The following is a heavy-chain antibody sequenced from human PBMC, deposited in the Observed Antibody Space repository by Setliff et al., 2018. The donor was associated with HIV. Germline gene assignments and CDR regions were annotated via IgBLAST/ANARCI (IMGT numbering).Heavy chain of an antibody. Sequence: GESLKISCKGSGYNFTIFGIGWVRQMPGKGLEWMGSIYPVDSDTRYSPSLQGHVTISADKSINTAYLQWDNLRASDTAIYYCARLVGGANHPWGQGTLATVSS. D-gene: IGHD2-15*01. CDR1: GYNFTIFG. CDR2: IYPVDSDT. CDR3: ARLVGGANHP. V-gene: IGHV5-51*01. J-gene: IGHJ5*02.